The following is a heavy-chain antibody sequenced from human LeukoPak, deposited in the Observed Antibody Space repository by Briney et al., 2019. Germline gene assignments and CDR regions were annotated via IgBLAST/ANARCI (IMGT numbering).Heavy chain of an antibody. CDR2: INGDGSST. J-gene: IGHJ3*02. CDR3: AKDRWGTAGDAFDI. V-gene: IGHV3-74*01. Sequence: GGSLRLSCAASGFTFSSYWMHWVRQAPGKGLVWVSRINGDGSSTKFADSVKGRFTISRDNAKNTLYLQMNNLRVEDTAVYYCAKDRWGTAGDAFDIWGQGTMVTVSS. CDR1: GFTFSSYW. D-gene: IGHD3-16*01.